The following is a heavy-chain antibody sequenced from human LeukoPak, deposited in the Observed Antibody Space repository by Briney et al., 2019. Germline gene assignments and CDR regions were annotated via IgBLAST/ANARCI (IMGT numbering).Heavy chain of an antibody. V-gene: IGHV3-23*01. J-gene: IGHJ4*02. CDR3: AKDRYVGSGGRDWTYYFDY. Sequence: GGSLRLSCAASRFTFSSYAMSWVRQAPGKGLEWVSAISGSGGSTYYADSVKGRFTISRDNSKNTLYLQMNSLRAEDTAVYYCAKDRYVGSGGRDWTYYFDYWGQGTLVTVSS. D-gene: IGHD3-3*01. CDR2: ISGSGGST. CDR1: RFTFSSYA.